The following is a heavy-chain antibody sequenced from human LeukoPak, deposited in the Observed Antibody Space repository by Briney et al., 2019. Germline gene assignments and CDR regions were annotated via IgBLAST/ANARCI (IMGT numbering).Heavy chain of an antibody. Sequence: SVKASCKASGFTFTSSAVQWVRQARGQRLEWIGWIVVGSGNTNYAQKFQERVTITKDMSTSTAYMELSSLRSEDTAVYYCAALSFSSGWYVPDDYWGQGTLVTVSS. CDR2: IVVGSGNT. D-gene: IGHD6-19*01. J-gene: IGHJ4*02. CDR1: GFTFTSSA. CDR3: AALSFSSGWYVPDDY. V-gene: IGHV1-58*01.